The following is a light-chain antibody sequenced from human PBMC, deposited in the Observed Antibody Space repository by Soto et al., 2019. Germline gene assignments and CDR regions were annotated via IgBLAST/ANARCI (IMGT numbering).Light chain of an antibody. CDR3: QSYDSSLSGVV. Sequence: QSVLTQSPSVSGAPGQRVTISCSGSSSNIGAGHDVYWYQQLPGTAPKLLIYGNSNRPSEVPDRFSGSKSGTSASLAITGLQAEDEADYYCQSYDSSLSGVVFGGGTQLTVL. CDR1: SSNIGAGHD. CDR2: GNS. V-gene: IGLV1-40*01. J-gene: IGLJ2*01.